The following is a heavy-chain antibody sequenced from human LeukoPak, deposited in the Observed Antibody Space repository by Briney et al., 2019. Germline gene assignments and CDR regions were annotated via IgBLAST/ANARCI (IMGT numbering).Heavy chain of an antibody. J-gene: IGHJ4*02. D-gene: IGHD4-17*01. CDR2: INPNSGGT. Sequence: GASVKVSCKASGYTFTGYYIHWVRQAPGQGLEWTGWINPNSGGTNYAQKFQGWVTMTRDTSISTAYMELSRLRSDDTAVYYCAREAFHGDYDYWGQGTLVTVSS. V-gene: IGHV1-2*04. CDR1: GYTFTGYY. CDR3: AREAFHGDYDY.